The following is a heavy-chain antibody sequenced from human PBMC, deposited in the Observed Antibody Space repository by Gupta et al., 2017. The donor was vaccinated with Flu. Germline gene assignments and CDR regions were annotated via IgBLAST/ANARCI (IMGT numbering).Heavy chain of an antibody. CDR1: GGSFSGYD. V-gene: IGHV4-34*01. J-gene: IGHJ4*02. Sequence: QVHLQQWGAGLVKPSETLSLTCAVSGGSFSGYDWTWIRQSPGKGLEWIGEVKQGGHTDYKHSLRGRAARSLDTATNPFYLSLSYVTAADTALYFCARGAHYVGWSYREKHCDHWGRGTLVTVSS. D-gene: IGHD3-16*02. CDR2: VKQGGHT. CDR3: ARGAHYVGWSYREKHCDH.